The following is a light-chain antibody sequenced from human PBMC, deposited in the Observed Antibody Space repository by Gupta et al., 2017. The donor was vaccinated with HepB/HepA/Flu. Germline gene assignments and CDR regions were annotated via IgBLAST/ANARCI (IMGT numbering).Light chain of an antibody. J-gene: IGLJ3*02. CDR3: AALDDCRNGVL. CDR1: RSNIGSNT. Sequence: QSVLTQPPSASGTPGQRVTISCSGSRSNIGSNTVNWYQQFPGTAPKLLIYSNNQRPSVDPDRFSGSKSVTSGTVAISGLRAEDEADYYCAALDDCRNGVLFGGGTKLTVL. CDR2: SNN. V-gene: IGLV1-44*01.